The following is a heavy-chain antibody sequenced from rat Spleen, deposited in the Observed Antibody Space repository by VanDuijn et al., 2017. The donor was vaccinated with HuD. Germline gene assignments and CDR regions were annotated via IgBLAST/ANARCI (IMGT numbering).Heavy chain of an antibody. J-gene: IGHJ2*01. CDR2: ISYDGGST. V-gene: IGHV5-20*01. CDR3: TTDRGVY. D-gene: IGHD1-11*01. CDR1: GFTFSDYY. Sequence: EVQLVESGGGLVQSGRPLKLSCAASGFTFSDYYMAWVRQAPTKGLEWVASISYDGGSTYYRDSVKGRFTISRDNAKSSLYLQMDSLRSEDTATYYCTTDRGVYWGQGVMVTVSS.